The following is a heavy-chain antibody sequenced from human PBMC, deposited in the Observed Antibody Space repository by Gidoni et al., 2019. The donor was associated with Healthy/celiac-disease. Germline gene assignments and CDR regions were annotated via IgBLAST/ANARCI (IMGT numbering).Heavy chain of an antibody. CDR3: AKALIAAAGRDDY. V-gene: IGHV3-23*01. CDR1: GFTFSSYA. D-gene: IGHD6-13*01. J-gene: IGHJ4*02. CDR2: NSGSGGCT. Sequence: EVQLLESGGGLVQPGGSLRLSCAASGFTFSSYAMSWVRQAPGKGLEGVAANSGSGGCTYYANSGKGRFTISRDNSKNTLYLQMNSLRAEDTAVYYCAKALIAAAGRDDYWGQGTLVTVSS.